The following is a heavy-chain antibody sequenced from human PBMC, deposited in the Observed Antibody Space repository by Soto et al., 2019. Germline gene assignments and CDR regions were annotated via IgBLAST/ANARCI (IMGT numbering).Heavy chain of an antibody. CDR1: GYSFTSYW. D-gene: IGHD3-22*01. CDR3: ARVAYYYDSSGYSYYFDY. J-gene: IGHJ4*02. V-gene: IGHV5-51*01. CDR2: IYPGDSDT. Sequence: PGESLKISCKGSGYSFTSYWIGWVRQMPGKGLEWMGIIYPGDSDTRYSPSFQGQVTISADKSISTAYLQWSSPKASDTAMYYCARVAYYYDSSGYSYYFDYWGQGTLVTVSS.